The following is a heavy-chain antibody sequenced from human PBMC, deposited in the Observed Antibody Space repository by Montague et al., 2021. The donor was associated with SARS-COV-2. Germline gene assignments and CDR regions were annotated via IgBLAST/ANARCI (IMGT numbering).Heavy chain of an antibody. Sequence: SLRVSCAASGFTFSSYAMSWVRQAPGKRLEWVSVIYSGGSSTYYADSVKGRFTISRDNSKNTLYLQMNSLRAEDTAVYYCAKWGAITIFGVVPPGGYYYYGMDVWGQGTTVTVSS. V-gene: IGHV3-23*03. CDR1: GFTFSSYA. J-gene: IGHJ6*02. CDR3: AKWGAITIFGVVPPGGYYYYGMDV. D-gene: IGHD3-3*01. CDR2: IYSGGSST.